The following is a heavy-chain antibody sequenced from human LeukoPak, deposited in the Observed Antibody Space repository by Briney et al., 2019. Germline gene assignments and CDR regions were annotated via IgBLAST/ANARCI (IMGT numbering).Heavy chain of an antibody. CDR3: ARDLSPGDGDYGMDV. D-gene: IGHD3-16*01. Sequence: PGGSLRLSCAASGFTVSSNYMSWVRQAPGKGLEWVSVIYSGGSTYYADSVKGRFTISRDNSKNTLYLQMNSLRAEDTAVYYCARDLSPGDGDYGMDVWGQGTTATVSS. V-gene: IGHV3-66*01. CDR1: GFTVSSNY. J-gene: IGHJ6*02. CDR2: IYSGGST.